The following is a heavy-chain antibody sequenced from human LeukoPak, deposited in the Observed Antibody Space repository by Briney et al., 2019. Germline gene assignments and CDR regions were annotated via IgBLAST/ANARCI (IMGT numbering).Heavy chain of an antibody. CDR3: ARLTRKGAAASDY. J-gene: IGHJ4*02. CDR2: SDDSGST. Sequence: SETLSLTCAVYGGSFSGYYWSWIRQPPGKGLEWIGESDDSGSTDYNPSLQSRVTISVDTSKNQFSLKLSSVTAADTAVYYCARLTRKGAAASDYWGQGTLVTVSS. D-gene: IGHD6-13*01. V-gene: IGHV4-34*01. CDR1: GGSFSGYY.